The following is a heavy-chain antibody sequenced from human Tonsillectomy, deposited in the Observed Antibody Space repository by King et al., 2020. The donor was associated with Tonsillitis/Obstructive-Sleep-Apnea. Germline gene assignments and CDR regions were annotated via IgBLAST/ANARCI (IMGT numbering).Heavy chain of an antibody. Sequence: QLQESGPGLVKPSETLSLSCFVSGGSISSSRYYWGWIRQPPGKGLEWFGTIYYNGDTYYNPSLKGRVTVSIDTSESQFSLKLTSVTAADTAVYYCVRYAVDMDNYYCYMDVGGKGTTVTVSS. D-gene: IGHD3-9*01. CDR1: GGSISSSRYY. J-gene: IGHJ6*03. CDR2: IYYNGDT. CDR3: VRYAVDMDNYYCYMDV. V-gene: IGHV4-39*01.